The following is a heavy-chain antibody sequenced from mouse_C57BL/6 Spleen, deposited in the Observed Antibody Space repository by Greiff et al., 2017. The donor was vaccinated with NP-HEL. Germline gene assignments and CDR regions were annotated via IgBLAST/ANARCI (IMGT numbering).Heavy chain of an antibody. CDR3: ARWITTVYYFDY. Sequence: VQLQQSGAELVMPGASVKLSCKASGYTFTSYWMHWVKQRPGQGLEWIGEIDPSDSYTNYNQKFKGKSTLTVDKSSSTAYMQLSSLTSEDSAVYYCARWITTVYYFDYWGQGTTLTVSS. V-gene: IGHV1-69*01. CDR1: GYTFTSYW. CDR2: IDPSDSYT. D-gene: IGHD1-1*01. J-gene: IGHJ2*01.